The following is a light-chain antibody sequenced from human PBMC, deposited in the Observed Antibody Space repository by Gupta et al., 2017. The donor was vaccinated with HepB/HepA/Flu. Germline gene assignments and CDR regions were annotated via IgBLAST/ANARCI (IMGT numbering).Light chain of an antibody. Sequence: QSALTQPASVSGSPGQSITISCTGTSSDGGGYNYVSWYQQHPGKAHKLMICDVSNRPSGVSNRFSGSKSGNTASLTISGLQAEDEADYYSSAYTSSSTLVVFDGGTKLTVL. CDR2: DVS. J-gene: IGLJ2*01. V-gene: IGLV2-14*03. CDR1: SSDGGGYNY. CDR3: SAYTSSSTLVV.